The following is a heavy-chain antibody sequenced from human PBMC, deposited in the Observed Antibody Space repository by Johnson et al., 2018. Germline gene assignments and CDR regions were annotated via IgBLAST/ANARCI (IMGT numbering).Heavy chain of an antibody. CDR1: GFTVSSNY. D-gene: IGHD3-3*01. CDR2: IYSGGST. J-gene: IGHJ6*04. CDR3: AGLIKMFGVVGGMDG. Sequence: VQLVQSGGGLLQPGGSLRLSCAASGFTVSSNYMSWVRQAPGKGLEWVSLIYSGGSTYYADSVKGRFTISRDKSKNTLYLQMNSLRAEDTDVYYCAGLIKMFGVVGGMDGWGKGTTVTVYS. V-gene: IGHV3-53*01.